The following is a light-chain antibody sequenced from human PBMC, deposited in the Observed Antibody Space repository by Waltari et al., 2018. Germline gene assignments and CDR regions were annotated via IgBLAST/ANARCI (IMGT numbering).Light chain of an antibody. CDR1: RGHSTNI. CDR2: VNSDGSH. J-gene: IGLJ3*02. V-gene: IGLV4-69*01. CDR3: QTGGHGTWV. Sequence: QLVLTQSPSASASLGASVKLTCTLSRGHSTNIIAWLQQQPEKGPRFWMNVNSDGSHNKGVGIPDRFSGSSSGAERYLTISSLQSEDEADYYCQTGGHGTWVFGGGTRLTVL.